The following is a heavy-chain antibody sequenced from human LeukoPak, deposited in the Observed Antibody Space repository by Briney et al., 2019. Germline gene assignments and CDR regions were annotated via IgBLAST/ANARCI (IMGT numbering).Heavy chain of an antibody. CDR3: ARESFDYGDSGVRDYYFDY. D-gene: IGHD4-17*01. Sequence: PSQTLSLTCAVSGGSISSGGYSWSWIRQPPGKGLEWIGYIYHSGSTYYNPSLKSRVTISVDTSKNQFSLKLSSVTAADTAVYYCARESFDYGDSGVRDYYFDYWGQGTLVTVSS. CDR2: IYHSGST. J-gene: IGHJ4*02. CDR1: GGSISSGGYS. V-gene: IGHV4-30-2*01.